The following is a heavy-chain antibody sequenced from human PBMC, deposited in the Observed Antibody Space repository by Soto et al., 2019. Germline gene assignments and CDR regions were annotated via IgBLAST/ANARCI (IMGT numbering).Heavy chain of an antibody. CDR1: GFTFSSYG. Sequence: SLRLSCAASGFTFSSYGMHWVRQAPGKGLEWVAVIWYDGSNKYYADSVKGRFTISRDNSKNTLYLQMNSLRAEDTAVYYCARAGGIAAAGDYWGQGTLVTVSS. V-gene: IGHV3-33*01. D-gene: IGHD6-13*01. CDR2: IWYDGSNK. CDR3: ARAGGIAAAGDY. J-gene: IGHJ4*02.